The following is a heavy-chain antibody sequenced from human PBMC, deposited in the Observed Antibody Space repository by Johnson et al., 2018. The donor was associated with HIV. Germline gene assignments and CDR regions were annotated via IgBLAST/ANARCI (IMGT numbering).Heavy chain of an antibody. Sequence: EVQLVESGGGLVQPGGSLRLSCAASAFTVSSNYMSWVRQAPGKRLEWVSAIYSGGSTYYADSVKGRLTISRDNSKNTLYLQMNSLRAEDTAVYYCAAIFIMGADLGDDAFDIWGQGTMVTVSS. CDR1: AFTVSSNY. CDR2: IYSGGST. V-gene: IGHV3-66*01. CDR3: AAIFIMGADLGDDAFDI. J-gene: IGHJ3*02. D-gene: IGHD1-26*01.